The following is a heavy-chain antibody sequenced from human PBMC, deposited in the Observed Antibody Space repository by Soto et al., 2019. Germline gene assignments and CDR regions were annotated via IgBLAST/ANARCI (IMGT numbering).Heavy chain of an antibody. CDR1: GFTFSSYA. V-gene: IGHV3-23*01. CDR2: ISGSGGGT. Sequence: EVQLLESGGGLVQPGGSLRLSCAASGFTFSSYAMSWVRQAPGKGLEWVSVISGSGGGTYYADSVKGRFTISRDNSKNTLYLQMNSLRAEDTAVYYCAKASTSTLNYDDSSAYYYRAFDIWGQGTTVTVSS. CDR3: AKASTSTLNYDDSSAYYYRAFDI. J-gene: IGHJ3*02. D-gene: IGHD3-22*01.